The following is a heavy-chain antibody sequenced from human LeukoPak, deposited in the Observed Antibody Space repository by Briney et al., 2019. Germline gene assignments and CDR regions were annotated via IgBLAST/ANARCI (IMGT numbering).Heavy chain of an antibody. V-gene: IGHV3-33*01. D-gene: IGHD3-10*01. Sequence: GGSLRLSCAASGFTFSSYGMHWVRQAPGKGLEWVAVIWYDGSNKYYADSVKGRFTISRDNSKDTLYLQMNSLRAEDTAVYYCARVTGIGQAVDYWGQGTLVTVSS. J-gene: IGHJ4*02. CDR3: ARVTGIGQAVDY. CDR2: IWYDGSNK. CDR1: GFTFSSYG.